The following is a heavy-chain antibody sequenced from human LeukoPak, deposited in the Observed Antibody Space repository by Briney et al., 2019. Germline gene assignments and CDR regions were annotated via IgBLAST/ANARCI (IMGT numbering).Heavy chain of an antibody. V-gene: IGHV1-18*01. CDR3: ARSHYYDSSGYHLIGFKY. D-gene: IGHD3-22*01. CDR2: ISAYKGNT. J-gene: IGHJ4*02. CDR1: GYTFTSYG. Sequence: ASVKVSCKASGYTFTSYGISWVRQAPGQGLEWMGWISAYKGNTNYAQKLQGRVTMATDTSTSTAYMELRSLRSDDTAVYYCARSHYYDSSGYHLIGFKYWGPGTLVTVSS.